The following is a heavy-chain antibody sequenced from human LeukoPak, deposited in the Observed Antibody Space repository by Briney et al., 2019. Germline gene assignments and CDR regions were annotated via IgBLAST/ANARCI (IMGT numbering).Heavy chain of an antibody. CDR2: ITYSGST. CDR1: GGSFSGYY. Sequence: SETLSLTCAVYGGSFSGYYWSWIRQTPGKGLEWIGEITYSGSTNSNPTLESRLTISQDISKHRFALKLSSVTAADTAVYYCARYYDVLTGYYTVDYWGQGTLVTGSS. CDR3: ARYYDVLTGYYTVDY. J-gene: IGHJ4*02. V-gene: IGHV4-34*01. D-gene: IGHD3-9*01.